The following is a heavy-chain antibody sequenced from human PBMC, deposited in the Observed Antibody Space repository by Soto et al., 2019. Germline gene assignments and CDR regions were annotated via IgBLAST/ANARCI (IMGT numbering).Heavy chain of an antibody. J-gene: IGHJ4*02. CDR2: ISSSSRTI. CDR1: GFTFSSYT. CDR3: ARVPTRALDY. Sequence: EVQLVDSGGGLVQPWGSLRLSCAASGFTFSSYTMNWVRQAPGKGLEWISYISSSSRTIYYADSVKGRFTISRDNAQNSLYLQMTSLRDEDTAVYYCARVPTRALDYWGQGTLVTVSS. V-gene: IGHV3-48*02. D-gene: IGHD1-26*01.